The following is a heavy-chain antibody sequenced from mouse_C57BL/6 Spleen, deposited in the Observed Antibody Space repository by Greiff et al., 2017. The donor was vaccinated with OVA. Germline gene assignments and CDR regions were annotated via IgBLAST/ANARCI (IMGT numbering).Heavy chain of an antibody. V-gene: IGHV1-26*01. CDR3: ARWDYDVGFAY. CDR2: INPNNGGT. Sequence: VQLQQSGPELVKPGASVMISCKASGYTFTDYYMNWVKQSHGKSLEWIGDINPNNGGTSYNQKFKGKATLTVDKSSSTAYMELRSLTSEDSAVYYCARWDYDVGFAYWGQGTLVTVSA. CDR1: GYTFTDYY. D-gene: IGHD2-4*01. J-gene: IGHJ3*01.